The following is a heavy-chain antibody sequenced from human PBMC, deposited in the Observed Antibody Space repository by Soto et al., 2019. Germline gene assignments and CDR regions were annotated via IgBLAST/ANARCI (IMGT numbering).Heavy chain of an antibody. J-gene: IGHJ5*02. V-gene: IGHV1-69*01. CDR3: ARVTSMVRGVIDNWFDP. Sequence: QVPLVQSGAEVKKPGSSVTVSCQASGGTFSSYAIHWVRQAPGQGLEWMGGIIPMYGPAKYAQRVQGRVTITADESTTTVYMELTSLTSQDTAVYYCARVTSMVRGVIDNWFDPWGHGTLVTVSS. CDR2: IIPMYGPA. D-gene: IGHD3-10*01. CDR1: GGTFSSYA.